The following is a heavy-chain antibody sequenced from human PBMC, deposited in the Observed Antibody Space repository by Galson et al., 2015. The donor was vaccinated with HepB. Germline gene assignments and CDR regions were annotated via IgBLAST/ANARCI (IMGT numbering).Heavy chain of an antibody. CDR2: IIPSRGDT. J-gene: IGHJ4*02. CDR1: GYTFTGYY. CDR3: AIGNFYQTTGYYFDH. D-gene: IGHD3-9*01. Sequence: SVKVSCKASGYTFTGYYIHWVRQAPGQELEWIGRIIPSRGDTAYAEKFQGRVTMTRDSRISPAYMELSGLRSDDTAVYYCAIGNFYQTTGYYFDHWGQGTLVIVSS. V-gene: IGHV1-2*06.